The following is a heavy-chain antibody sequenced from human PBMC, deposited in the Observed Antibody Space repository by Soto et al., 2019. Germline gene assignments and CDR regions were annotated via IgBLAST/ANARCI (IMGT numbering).Heavy chain of an antibody. V-gene: IGHV3-74*01. D-gene: IGHD2-8*01. J-gene: IGHJ6*03. CDR3: ARVIGYCTNGLCYNYYYMDV. CDR2: INSDGSST. CDR1: GFTFISYW. Sequence: GGSLRLSCAASGFTFISYWMHWVRQAPGKGLVWVSRINSDGSSTSYADSVKGRFTMSRDNAKNTLYLQMNRLRAEDTVVYYYARVIGYCTNGLCYNYYYMDVWSKGTTVTLSS.